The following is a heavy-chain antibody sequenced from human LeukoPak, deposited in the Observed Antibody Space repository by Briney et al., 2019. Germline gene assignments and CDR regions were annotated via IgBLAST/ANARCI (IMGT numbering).Heavy chain of an antibody. V-gene: IGHV4-59*12. CDR1: GGSISSYF. Sequence: SETLSLTCTVSGGSISSYFWSWIRQPPGKGLEWIGYIYDSGSTNYNPSLKSRVTISLDTSRNLFSLKLTSVTAADTAVYYCAKSNGYGLVDIWGQGTMVTVSS. J-gene: IGHJ3*02. CDR3: AKSNGYGLVDI. D-gene: IGHD3-10*01. CDR2: IYDSGST.